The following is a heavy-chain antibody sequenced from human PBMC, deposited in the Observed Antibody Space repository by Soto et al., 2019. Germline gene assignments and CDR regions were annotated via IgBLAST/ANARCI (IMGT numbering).Heavy chain of an antibody. V-gene: IGHV4-61*01. D-gene: IGHD3-16*02. CDR1: VDSVNSENSY. CDR2: IYYNGWT. CDR3: ARDGGQGRGVIGHY. Sequence: PSETLSLTCTVSVDSVNSENSYLNWMPHAPGKGPEWIGYIYYNGWTNYNPSLKSPATILLDTSKNPFSLTLTDVNAADRDVYYCARDGGQGRGVIGHYWGRAILVTVS. J-gene: IGHJ4*02.